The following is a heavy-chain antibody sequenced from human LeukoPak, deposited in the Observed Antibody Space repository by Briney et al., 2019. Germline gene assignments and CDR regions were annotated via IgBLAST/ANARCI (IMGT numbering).Heavy chain of an antibody. CDR1: GFTVSDNY. CDR2: ISHSGST. CDR3: ARAGDYCLEH. D-gene: IGHD2-15*01. J-gene: IGHJ4*02. V-gene: IGHV4-4*02. Sequence: GSLRLSCAASGFTVSDNYMSWVRQSPGKGLEWIGEISHSGSTNYNPSLKSRVTISLDKSTNQLSLQLTSVTAADTAVYHCARAGDYCLEHWGQGILVSVSS.